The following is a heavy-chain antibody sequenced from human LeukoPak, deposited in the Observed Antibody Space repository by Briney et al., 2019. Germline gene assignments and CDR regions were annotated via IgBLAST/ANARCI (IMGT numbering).Heavy chain of an antibody. CDR2: IEDDGSRK. J-gene: IGHJ4*02. V-gene: IGHV3-7*01. CDR1: GFTFSSYW. CDR3: ARDIPRGATHLDY. Sequence: GGSLRLSCAASGFTFSSYWMTWVRQAPGKGLEWVASIEDDGSRKNYGDSVKGRFTISRDNAENSLYLQMNILRVEDTAVYFCARDIPRGATHLDYWGQGTLVTVSA. D-gene: IGHD1-26*01.